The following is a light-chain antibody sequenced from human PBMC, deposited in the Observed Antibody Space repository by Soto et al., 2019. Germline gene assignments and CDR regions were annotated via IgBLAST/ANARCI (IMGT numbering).Light chain of an antibody. J-gene: IGLJ2*01. Sequence: QSVLTQPPSASGSPGQSVTISCTGTSSDVGGYNYVSWYQQHPGKAPKLMIYEVTKRPSGVPDRFSGSKSGNTASLTVSGLQAEDEADYYCSSHVGINNVVFGGGTKLTVL. V-gene: IGLV2-8*01. CDR2: EVT. CDR3: SSHVGINNVV. CDR1: SSDVGGYNY.